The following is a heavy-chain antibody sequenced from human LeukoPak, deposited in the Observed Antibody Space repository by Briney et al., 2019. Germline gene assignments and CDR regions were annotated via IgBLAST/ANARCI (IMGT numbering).Heavy chain of an antibody. J-gene: IGHJ3*02. CDR1: GFTFSSYA. D-gene: IGHD6-13*01. V-gene: IGHV3-23*01. Sequence: PGGSLRLSCAVSGFTFSSYAMSWVRQAPGKGLEWVSAISGSGGSTYYADSVKGRFTISRDNSKNTLYLQMNSLRAEDTAVYYCAKDLGSSWWNDAFDIWGQGTMVTVSS. CDR3: AKDLGSSWWNDAFDI. CDR2: ISGSGGST.